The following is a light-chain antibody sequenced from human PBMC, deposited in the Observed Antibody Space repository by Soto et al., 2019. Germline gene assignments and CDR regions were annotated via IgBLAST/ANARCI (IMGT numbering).Light chain of an antibody. CDR3: QQYKTYFT. V-gene: IGKV1-8*01. J-gene: IGKJ3*01. Sequence: VRMTQSPSSFSASTGDRVTITCRASQGISSYLAWYQQKPGKAPKLLIYAASTLQGGVPSRFSGSGSGTDFTLTISSLQPDDFATYYCQQYKTYFTFGPGTKVDIK. CDR2: AAS. CDR1: QGISSY.